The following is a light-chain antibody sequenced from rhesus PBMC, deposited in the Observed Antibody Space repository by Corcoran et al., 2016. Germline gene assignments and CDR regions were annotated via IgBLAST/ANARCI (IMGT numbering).Light chain of an antibody. CDR3: AACASSLNSHV. V-gene: IGLV10-114*01. CDR2: RNN. J-gene: IGLJ6*01. CDR1: SNNVAYQG. Sequence: QAGLTQPPSVSKALRQTVTLTCTGNSNNVAYQGAAWLQQQQDPPPKLLSHRNNTRPSGSSDVFTASRSGNTASLTITGLQPEDEADYYCAACASSLNSHVFGSGTRLTVL.